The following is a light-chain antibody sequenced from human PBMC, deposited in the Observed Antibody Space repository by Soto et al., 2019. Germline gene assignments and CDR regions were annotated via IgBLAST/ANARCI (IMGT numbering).Light chain of an antibody. CDR1: QNVSSSY. V-gene: IGKV3-20*01. Sequence: EIVLTQSPGTLSLSPGERATLSCRASQNVSSSYLAWYQQKPGQAPRLLIYAATSRATGIPDRFSGSGSGTDFTLSISRLEPEDFAVYYCQYYGRSPYTFGQGTKLEIK. J-gene: IGKJ2*01. CDR2: AAT. CDR3: QYYGRSPYT.